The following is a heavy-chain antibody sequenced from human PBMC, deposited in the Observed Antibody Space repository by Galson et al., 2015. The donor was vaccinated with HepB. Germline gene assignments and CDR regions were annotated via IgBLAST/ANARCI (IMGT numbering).Heavy chain of an antibody. V-gene: IGHV3-15*01. CDR1: GFTFSNAW. J-gene: IGHJ3*02. Sequence: SLRLSCAASGFTFSNAWMTWVRQAPGKGLEWVGRIKTKNDGGPTDYAAPVKGRFTISRDDSKTTLFLQMNSLKTEDTAMYYCATDSVFGRITTLLTHAFDIWGQGTMVTVSS. CDR2: IKTKNDGGPT. CDR3: ATDSVFGRITTLLTHAFDI. D-gene: IGHD1-26*01.